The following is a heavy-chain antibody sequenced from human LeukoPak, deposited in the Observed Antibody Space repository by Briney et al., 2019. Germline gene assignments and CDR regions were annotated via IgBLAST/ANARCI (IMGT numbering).Heavy chain of an antibody. Sequence: PSETLSLTCTVSGGSISSGDYYWSWIRQPPGKGLEWIGYIYYSGSTYYNPSLKSRVTISVDTSKNQFSLKLSSVTAADTAVYYCASMSSGSYYFDYWGQGTLVTVSS. CDR1: GGSISSGDYY. CDR3: ASMSSGSYYFDY. J-gene: IGHJ4*02. CDR2: IYYSGST. V-gene: IGHV4-30-4*08. D-gene: IGHD3-10*01.